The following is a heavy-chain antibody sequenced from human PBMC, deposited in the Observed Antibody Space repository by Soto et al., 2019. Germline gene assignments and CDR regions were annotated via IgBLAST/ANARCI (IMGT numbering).Heavy chain of an antibody. CDR1: GGTFSSYT. Sequence: SVKVSCKASGGTFSSYTISWVRQAPGQGLEWMGRIIPILGIANYAQKFQGRVTITADKSTSTAYMELSSLRSEDTAVYYCARDKDYAPAFDIWGQGTMVTVSS. CDR3: ARDKDYAPAFDI. V-gene: IGHV1-69*04. CDR2: IIPILGIA. D-gene: IGHD2-2*01. J-gene: IGHJ3*02.